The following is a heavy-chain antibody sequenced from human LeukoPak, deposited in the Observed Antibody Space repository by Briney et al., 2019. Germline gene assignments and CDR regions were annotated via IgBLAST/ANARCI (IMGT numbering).Heavy chain of an antibody. V-gene: IGHV3-23*01. J-gene: IGHJ1*01. D-gene: IGHD6-13*01. Sequence: GGPLRLSCAASGFTFYSYGMSWVRQAPGKGLEWVSAISGSGDSTYYADSVKGRFTISRDNSKNTLYLQMNSLRAEDTAVYYCAKGGVYSSSWPAEYFQHWGQGTLVTVSS. CDR1: GFTFYSYG. CDR3: AKGGVYSSSWPAEYFQH. CDR2: ISGSGDST.